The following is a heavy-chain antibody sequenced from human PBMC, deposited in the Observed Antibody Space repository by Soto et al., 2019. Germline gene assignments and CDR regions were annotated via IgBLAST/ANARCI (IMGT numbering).Heavy chain of an antibody. D-gene: IGHD2-8*01. J-gene: IGHJ4*02. CDR1: GFTFSSYA. Sequence: GGSLRLSCSASGFTFSSYAMHWVRQAPGKGLEYVSAISSNGGSTYYADSVKGRFTISRDNSKNTLYLQMSSLRAEDTAVYYCVKSAIVLMLYAPADYWGQGTLVTVSS. CDR3: VKSAIVLMLYAPADY. V-gene: IGHV3-64D*08. CDR2: ISSNGGST.